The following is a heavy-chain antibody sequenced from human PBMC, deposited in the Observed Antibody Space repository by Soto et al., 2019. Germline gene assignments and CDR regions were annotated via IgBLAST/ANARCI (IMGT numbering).Heavy chain of an antibody. D-gene: IGHD2-15*01. CDR3: ARVPQGCSAHSCYFDP. CDR1: GGSVRAPDW. V-gene: IGHV4-4*02. Sequence: SETLSLTCTLSGGSVRAPDWWSWVRQSPDKGLEWIAEVHISGHSNYNPSLRSRVSVSIDSSKNQFYLNLNSVTAADTAIYYCARVPQGCSAHSCYFDPWGQGTQVTVSS. CDR2: VHISGHS. J-gene: IGHJ5*01.